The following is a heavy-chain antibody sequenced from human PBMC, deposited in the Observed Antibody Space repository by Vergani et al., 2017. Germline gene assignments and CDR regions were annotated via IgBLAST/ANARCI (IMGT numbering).Heavy chain of an antibody. CDR2: IAQSGAT. CDR3: AKDGRENSDYGYFDY. J-gene: IGHJ4*02. V-gene: IGHV4-38-2*02. CDR1: GYFISSGYY. D-gene: IGHD4-17*01. Sequence: QVQLQESGPGLVKTTETLSLTCAVSGYFISSGYYWAWIRQSPGQGLEWIGSIAQSGATYYKPSLKTRVTISVDTSKNQFFLKMSTVTAADTAVYYCAKDGRENSDYGYFDYWGQGTLVTVSS.